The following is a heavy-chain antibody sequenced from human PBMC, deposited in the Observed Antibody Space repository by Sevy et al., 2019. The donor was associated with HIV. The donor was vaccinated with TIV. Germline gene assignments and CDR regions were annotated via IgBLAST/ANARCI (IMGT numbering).Heavy chain of an antibody. CDR1: GYIFSDYS. CDR2: INPNSGVT. J-gene: IGHJ3*02. V-gene: IGHV1-2*05. Sequence: ASVKVSCKTTGYIFSDYSMHWVRQAPGQGLEWMALINPNSGVTIYAHNFRGRVSVTRDTSMSTAYMELSGLTSDDTGGCYCVREDIYATMTLLSFDIWGQGTRVTVS. D-gene: IGHD3-22*01. CDR3: VREDIYATMTLLSFDI.